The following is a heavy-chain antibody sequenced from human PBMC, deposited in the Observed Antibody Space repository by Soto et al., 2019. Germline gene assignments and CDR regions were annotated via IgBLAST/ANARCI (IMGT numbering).Heavy chain of an antibody. CDR1: GFTFSSYW. Sequence: EVQLVESGGGLVQPGGSLRLSCAASGFTFSSYWMSWVRQAPGKGLEWLANIKVDGSEKYYVDSVKGRFTISRDNAKNSLYLQMVGLRVEDTAVYYCARYRVATVGGFDYWGLGALVIVSS. D-gene: IGHD5-12*01. J-gene: IGHJ4*02. V-gene: IGHV3-7*01. CDR2: IKVDGSEK. CDR3: ARYRVATVGGFDY.